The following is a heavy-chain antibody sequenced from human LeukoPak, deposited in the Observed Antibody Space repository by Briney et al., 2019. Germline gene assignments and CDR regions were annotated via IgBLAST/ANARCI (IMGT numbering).Heavy chain of an antibody. J-gene: IGHJ3*02. Sequence: SVKVTCKASGGTFSSYAISWVRQAPGQGLEWMGGIIPIFGTANYAQKFQGRVTITADESTSTAYMELSSLRSEDTAVYYCARELWDIVVVVAATRGAFDIWGQGTMVTVSS. D-gene: IGHD2-15*01. V-gene: IGHV1-69*13. CDR2: IIPIFGTA. CDR3: ARELWDIVVVVAATRGAFDI. CDR1: GGTFSSYA.